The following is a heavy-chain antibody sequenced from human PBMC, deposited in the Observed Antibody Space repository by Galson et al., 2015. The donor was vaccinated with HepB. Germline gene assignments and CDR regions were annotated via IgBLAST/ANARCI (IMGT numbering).Heavy chain of an antibody. CDR2: ISSSSSTI. V-gene: IGHV3-48*01. D-gene: IGHD3-3*01. CDR3: ARERLRFLEWLFDP. J-gene: IGHJ5*02. Sequence: SLRLSCAASGFTFSSYSMNWVRQAPGKGLEWVSYISSSSSTIYYADSVKGRFTISRDNAKNSLYLQMNSLRAEDTAVYYCARERLRFLEWLFDPWGQGTLVTVSS. CDR1: GFTFSSYS.